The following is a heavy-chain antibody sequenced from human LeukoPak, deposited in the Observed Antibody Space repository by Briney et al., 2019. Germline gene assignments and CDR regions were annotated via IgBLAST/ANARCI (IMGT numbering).Heavy chain of an antibody. CDR1: GGSISSYY. D-gene: IGHD2-2*01. Sequence: SETLSLTCTVSGGSISSYYWSWIRQPAGKGLEWIGRIYTSGSTNYNPSLKSRVTMSVDTSKNQLSLKLSSVTAADTAVYYCARGLYCSSTSCASQDWFDPWGQGTLVTVSS. J-gene: IGHJ5*02. CDR3: ARGLYCSSTSCASQDWFDP. V-gene: IGHV4-4*07. CDR2: IYTSGST.